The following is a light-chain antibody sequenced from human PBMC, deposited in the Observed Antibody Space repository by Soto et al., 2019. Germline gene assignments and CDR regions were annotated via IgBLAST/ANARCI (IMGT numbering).Light chain of an antibody. CDR2: LGS. Sequence: DIVVTQSPLSLSVTPGEPASISGMGSQNLLHIGGYNYLDWYVQKPGQSPQLLIFLGSYRASGVPDRFSGSGSGTDFTLRISRVEAEDVGVYYCMQAVYTRTFGPGTKVDI. CDR3: MQAVYTRT. V-gene: IGKV2-28*01. J-gene: IGKJ1*01. CDR1: QNLLHIGGYNY.